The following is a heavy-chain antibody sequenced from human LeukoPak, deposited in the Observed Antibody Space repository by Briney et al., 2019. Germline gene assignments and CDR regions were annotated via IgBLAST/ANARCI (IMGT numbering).Heavy chain of an antibody. Sequence: SETLSLTCIVSGGSISSHFWTWIRQTPGKGLEWIAYIDYSGTTTYNPSLKSRVTISVDTSKNQFSLKLSSVTAADTAVYYCARLFRGYYYGSGSMYYFDYWGQGTLVTVSS. CDR2: IDYSGTT. D-gene: IGHD3-10*01. CDR1: GGSISSHF. V-gene: IGHV4-59*11. J-gene: IGHJ4*02. CDR3: ARLFRGYYYGSGSMYYFDY.